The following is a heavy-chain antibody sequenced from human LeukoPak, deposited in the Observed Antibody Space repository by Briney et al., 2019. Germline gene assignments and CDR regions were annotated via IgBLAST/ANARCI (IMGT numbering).Heavy chain of an antibody. CDR2: ISGSGGST. J-gene: IGHJ4*02. D-gene: IGHD3-22*01. Sequence: GGSLRLSCAASGFTFSSYAMSWVRQAPGKGLEWVSAISGSGGSTYYADSVKGRFTISRDNSKNTLYLQMNSLRAEDTAVYYCAKSPPGDSSGYYYFDYWGQGTLVTVSS. CDR1: GFTFSSYA. V-gene: IGHV3-23*01. CDR3: AKSPPGDSSGYYYFDY.